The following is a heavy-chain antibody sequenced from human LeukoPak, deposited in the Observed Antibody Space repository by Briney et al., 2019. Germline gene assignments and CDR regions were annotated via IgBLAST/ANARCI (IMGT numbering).Heavy chain of an antibody. Sequence: GGSLRLSCAASGFTFSNYWMHWVRRAPGKGLVWVSRINTDGGSTTYADSVKGRFTISRDNAKNTLYLQMNSLRAEDTAVYYCVFGYYYDSGSQYNWFDTWGQGTLVTVSS. CDR3: VFGYYYDSGSQYNWFDT. CDR2: INTDGGST. D-gene: IGHD3-10*01. V-gene: IGHV3-74*01. J-gene: IGHJ5*02. CDR1: GFTFSNYW.